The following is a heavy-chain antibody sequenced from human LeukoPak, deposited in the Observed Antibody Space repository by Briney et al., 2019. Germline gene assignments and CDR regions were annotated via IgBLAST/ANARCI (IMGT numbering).Heavy chain of an antibody. V-gene: IGHV3-21*01. CDR3: ARGGQLWFGELLGDFDY. CDR1: GFTFSSYS. Sequence: GGSLRLSCAASGFTFSSYSMNWVRQAPGKGLEWVSSISSSSSYIYYADSVKGRFTISRDNAKNSLYLQMNSLRAEDTAVYYCARGGQLWFGELLGDFDYWGQGTLDTVSS. CDR2: ISSSSSYI. J-gene: IGHJ4*02. D-gene: IGHD3-10*01.